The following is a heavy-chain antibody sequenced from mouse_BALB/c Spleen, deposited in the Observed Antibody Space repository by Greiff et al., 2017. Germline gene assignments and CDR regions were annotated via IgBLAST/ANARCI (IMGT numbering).Heavy chain of an antibody. V-gene: IGHV1-4*01. Sequence: VKLQESGAELARPGASVKMSCKASGYTFTSYTMHWVKQRPGQGLEWIGYINPSSGYTNYNQKFKDKATLTADKSSSTAYMQLSSLTSEDSAVYYCALYYGYDGGFAYWGQGTLVTVSA. J-gene: IGHJ3*01. CDR3: ALYYGYDGGFAY. CDR1: GYTFTSYT. D-gene: IGHD2-2*01. CDR2: INPSSGYT.